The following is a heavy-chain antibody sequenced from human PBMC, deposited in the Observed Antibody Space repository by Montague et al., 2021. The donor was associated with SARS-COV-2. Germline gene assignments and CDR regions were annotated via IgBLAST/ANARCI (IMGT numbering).Heavy chain of an antibody. Sequence: SETLSLTRIVSGSSVRSYYWGWIRQPPGKGLEWIGYIYDSGSTHXTPSLKSRVTISVDTSKNQFSLKLSSVAAADTAVYYCARENTVTTFGGPYYIDSWGQGTLVTVSA. J-gene: IGHJ4*02. CDR3: ARENTVTTFGGPYYIDS. D-gene: IGHD4-17*01. CDR1: GSSVRSYY. V-gene: IGHV4-59*02. CDR2: IYDSGST.